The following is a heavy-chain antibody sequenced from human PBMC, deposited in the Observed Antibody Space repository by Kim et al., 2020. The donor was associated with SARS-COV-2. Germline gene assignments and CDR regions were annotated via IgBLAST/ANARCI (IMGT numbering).Heavy chain of an antibody. CDR3: ARAITSISYYDSRDLYYFDY. Sequence: GGSLRLSCAASGFTFSSYWMSWVRQAPGKGLEWVANIKQDGREKYYVDSVKGRFTISRDNAKNSLYLQMNSLRAEDTAVYYCARAITSISYYDSRDLYYFDYWGQGTLVTVSS. J-gene: IGHJ4*02. V-gene: IGHV3-7*03. CDR2: IKQDGREK. CDR1: GFTFSSYW. D-gene: IGHD3-22*01.